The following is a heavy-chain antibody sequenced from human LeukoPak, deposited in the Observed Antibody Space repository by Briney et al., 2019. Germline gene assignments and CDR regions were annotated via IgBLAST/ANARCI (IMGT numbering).Heavy chain of an antibody. CDR3: ARGDCSGGSCYLFDY. J-gene: IGHJ4*02. Sequence: SETLSLTCTVSGGSISSSSYYWGWIRQPPGKGLEWLGSIYYSGSTYYNPSLKSRVTISVDTSKNQFSLKLSSVTAADTAVYYCARGDCSGGSCYLFDYWGQGALVTVSS. CDR1: GGSISSSSYY. CDR2: IYYSGST. V-gene: IGHV4-39*01. D-gene: IGHD2-15*01.